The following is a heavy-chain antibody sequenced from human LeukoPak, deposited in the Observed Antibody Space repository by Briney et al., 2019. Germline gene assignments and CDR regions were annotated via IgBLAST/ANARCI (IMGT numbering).Heavy chain of an antibody. D-gene: IGHD4-17*01. CDR3: AKRPSDYGDYVTYFDY. CDR1: GFSFISYG. CDR2: ISDDGRNK. J-gene: IGHJ4*02. V-gene: IGHV3-30*18. Sequence: GGSLRLSCAASGFSFISYGTHWVRQAPGKGLEWVGVISDDGRNKNYADSVKGRFTISRDNSKDTLYLQMNSLRDEDTAVYYCAKRPSDYGDYVTYFDYWGQGTLVTVSS.